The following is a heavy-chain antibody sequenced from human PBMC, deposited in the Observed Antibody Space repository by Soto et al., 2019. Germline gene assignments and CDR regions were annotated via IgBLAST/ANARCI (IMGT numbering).Heavy chain of an antibody. CDR2: IYYSGGT. CDR3: ARIYGDYAAFDI. CDR1: GGSTSSYF. V-gene: IGHV4-59*08. D-gene: IGHD4-17*01. J-gene: IGHJ3*02. Sequence: PSETLSLTCTVSGGSTSSYFWSWIRQPPGKGLEWIGYIYYSGGTNYNPSLKSRVTISVDTSKNQFSLKLSSVTAADTAGYYCARIYGDYAAFDIWGQGTMVTVSS.